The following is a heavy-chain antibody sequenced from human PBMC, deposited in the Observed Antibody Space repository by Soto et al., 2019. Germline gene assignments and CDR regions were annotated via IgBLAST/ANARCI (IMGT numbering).Heavy chain of an antibody. V-gene: IGHV4-59*01. J-gene: IGHJ6*02. D-gene: IGHD3-10*01. Sequence: PSETLSLTCTVSGGSISSYYWSWIRQPPGKGLEWIGYIYYSGSTNYNPSLKSRVTISVDTSKNQFSLKRSSVTAADTAVYYCARDMWLGEYYYGMDVWGQGTKVTVSS. CDR3: ARDMWLGEYYYGMDV. CDR1: GGSISSYY. CDR2: IYYSGST.